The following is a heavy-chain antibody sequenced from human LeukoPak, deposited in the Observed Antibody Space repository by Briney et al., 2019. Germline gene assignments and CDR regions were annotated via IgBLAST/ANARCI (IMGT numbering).Heavy chain of an antibody. Sequence: SVKVSCKASGSTFSSYAISWVRQAPGQRLEWMGGIIPIFGTANYAQKFQGRVTITADRSTSTAYMELSSLRSEDTAVYYCARDQRTYNWNDSYYYYYYGMDVWGKGTTVTVSS. V-gene: IGHV1-69*06. D-gene: IGHD1-1*01. CDR2: IIPIFGTA. CDR3: ARDQRTYNWNDSYYYYYYGMDV. J-gene: IGHJ6*04. CDR1: GSTFSSYA.